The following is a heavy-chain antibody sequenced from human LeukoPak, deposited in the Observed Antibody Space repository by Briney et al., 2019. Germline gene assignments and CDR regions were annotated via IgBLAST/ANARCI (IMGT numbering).Heavy chain of an antibody. Sequence: GGSLRLSCAASGFTFSSYSMNWDRQAPGKGLEWVSSISSSSSYIYYADSVKGRFTISRDNAKNSLYLQMNSLRAEDTAVYYCARDRPAGATVWGQGTMVTVSS. D-gene: IGHD6-25*01. V-gene: IGHV3-21*01. J-gene: IGHJ3*01. CDR1: GFTFSSYS. CDR3: ARDRPAGATV. CDR2: ISSSSSYI.